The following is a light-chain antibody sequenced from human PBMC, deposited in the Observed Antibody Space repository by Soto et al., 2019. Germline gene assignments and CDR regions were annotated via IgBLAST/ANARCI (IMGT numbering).Light chain of an antibody. V-gene: IGKV3-20*01. CDR2: GAS. CDR3: QQYGISPPYT. Sequence: EIVLTQSPGTLSLSPGERATLSCRASQSVSSSYLAWYQQKPGQAPRLLIYGASSRATGIPARFSGSGSGTDFTLTIIRLEPEDVAVYYCQQYGISPPYTFGQGTKLEIK. J-gene: IGKJ2*01. CDR1: QSVSSSY.